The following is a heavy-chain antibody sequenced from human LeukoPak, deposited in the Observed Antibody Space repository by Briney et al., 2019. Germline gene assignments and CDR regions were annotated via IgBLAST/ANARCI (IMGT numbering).Heavy chain of an antibody. D-gene: IGHD5-24*01. CDR2: IYSGGST. J-gene: IGHJ4*02. V-gene: IGHV3-53*01. CDR1: GFTVSSNY. Sequence: GGSLRLSCAASGFTVSSNYMSWVCQAPGKGLEWVSVIYSGGSTYYADSVKGRFTISRDNSKNTLYLQMNSLRAEDTALYYCARGLVEMATIYFDYWGQGTLVTVSS. CDR3: ARGLVEMATIYFDY.